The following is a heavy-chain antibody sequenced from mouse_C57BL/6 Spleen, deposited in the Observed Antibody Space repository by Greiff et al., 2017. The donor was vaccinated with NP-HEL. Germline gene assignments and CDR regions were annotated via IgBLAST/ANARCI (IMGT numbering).Heavy chain of an antibody. J-gene: IGHJ3*01. Sequence: VQLQQSGAELVMPGASVKLSCKASGYTFTSYWMHWVKQRPGQGLEWIGEIDPSDSYTNYNQKFKGKSTLTVDKSSSTAYMQLSSLTSEDSAVYYCARGYYDGSSYPFAYWGQGTLVTVSA. D-gene: IGHD1-1*01. CDR1: GYTFTSYW. V-gene: IGHV1-69*01. CDR2: IDPSDSYT. CDR3: ARGYYDGSSYPFAY.